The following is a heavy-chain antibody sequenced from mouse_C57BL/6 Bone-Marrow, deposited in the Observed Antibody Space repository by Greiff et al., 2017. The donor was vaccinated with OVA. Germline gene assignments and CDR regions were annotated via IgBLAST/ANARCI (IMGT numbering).Heavy chain of an antibody. D-gene: IGHD1-1*01. CDR1: GYTFTSYG. J-gene: IGHJ3*01. CDR2: IYPRSGNT. CDR3: ARCGDYGSSDFAY. V-gene: IGHV1-81*01. Sequence: VKLMESGAELARPGASVKLSCKASGYTFTSYGISWVKQRTGQGLEWIGEIYPRSGNTYYNEKFKGKATLTADKSSSTAYMELRSLTAEDSAVYVWARCGDYGSSDFAYWGQGTLVTVSA.